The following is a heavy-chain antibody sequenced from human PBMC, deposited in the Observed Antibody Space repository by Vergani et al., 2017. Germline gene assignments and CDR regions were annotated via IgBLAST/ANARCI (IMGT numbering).Heavy chain of an antibody. J-gene: IGHJ4*02. CDR3: ARDHGGHYYDRSGYHL. V-gene: IGHV1-69*08. Sequence: QVQLVQSGAEVKKPGSSVKVSCKASGGTFSSYTISWVRQAPGQGLEWMGRIIPILGIANYAQKFQGRVTITADKSTSTAYMELSSLRSEDTAVYYCARDHGGHYYDRSGYHLWGQGTLVTVSS. CDR2: IIPILGIA. D-gene: IGHD3-22*01. CDR1: GGTFSSYT.